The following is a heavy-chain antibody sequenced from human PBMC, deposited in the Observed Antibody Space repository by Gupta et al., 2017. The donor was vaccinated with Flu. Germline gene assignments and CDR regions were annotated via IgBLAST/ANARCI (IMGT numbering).Heavy chain of an antibody. V-gene: IGHV3-48*03. D-gene: IGHD3-16*01. CDR2: ISSSGVT. J-gene: IGHJ4*02. Sequence: EVQLVESGGGLVQPGGSLRLSCVGSGFTLSSTDMSWVRPAPGRGLEWVSFISSSGVTYYGDPVRGRFIISRDSARNSLYLQRSGLRDEDTAVYYGAGGHWAKWGQGTLVTVSS. CDR1: GFTLSSTD. CDR3: AGGHWAK.